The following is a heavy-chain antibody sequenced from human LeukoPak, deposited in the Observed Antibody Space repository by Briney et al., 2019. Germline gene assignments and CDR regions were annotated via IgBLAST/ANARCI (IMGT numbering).Heavy chain of an antibody. CDR2: ISSSSSTI. CDR1: GFTFSSYS. J-gene: IGHJ4*02. CDR3: AKEPPYCSSTSCYWAGLDY. Sequence: GGSLRLSCAASGFTFSSYSMNWVRQAPGKGLEWVSYISSSSSTIYYADSVKGRFTISRDNAKNSLYLQMNSLRAEDTAVYYCAKEPPYCSSTSCYWAGLDYWGQGTLVTVSS. D-gene: IGHD2-2*01. V-gene: IGHV3-48*01.